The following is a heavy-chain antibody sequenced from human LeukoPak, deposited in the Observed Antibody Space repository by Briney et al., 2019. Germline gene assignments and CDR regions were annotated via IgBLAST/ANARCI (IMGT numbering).Heavy chain of an antibody. CDR2: INPNTGGT. J-gene: IGHJ3*02. Sequence: ASVKVSCKASGYTFTGYYMHWVRQAPGRGLEWMGWINPNTGGTNYAQKFQGRVTMTRDTSISTAYMELSSLRSDDTAMYYCAFPSGSYYLGGTKNAFDIWGQGTMVTVSS. CDR3: AFPSGSYYLGGTKNAFDI. V-gene: IGHV1-2*02. CDR1: GYTFTGYY. D-gene: IGHD3-10*01.